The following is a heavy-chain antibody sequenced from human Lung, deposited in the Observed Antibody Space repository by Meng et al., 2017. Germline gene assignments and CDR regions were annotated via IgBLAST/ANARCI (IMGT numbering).Heavy chain of an antibody. J-gene: IGHJ4*02. CDR2: INHSGST. CDR3: ARGPTTMAHDFDY. CDR1: GGSFSDYY. V-gene: IGHV4-34*01. D-gene: IGHD4-11*01. Sequence: QVQQQQWGAGLLKPAETLSLTCCVSGGSFSDYYWSWIRQPPGKGLEWIGEINHSGSTNYNPSLESRATISVDTSQNNLSLKLSSVTAADSAVYYCARGPTTMAHDFDYWGQGTLVTVSS.